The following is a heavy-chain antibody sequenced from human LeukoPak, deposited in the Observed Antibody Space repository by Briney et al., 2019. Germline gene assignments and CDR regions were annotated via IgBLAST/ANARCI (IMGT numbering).Heavy chain of an antibody. J-gene: IGHJ4*02. V-gene: IGHV4-39*07. D-gene: IGHD1-7*01. Sequence: SETLSLTCTVSGDSISSSSYYWGWIRQPPGKGLQWIGSVYYSGTTYYNPSLNSRATISVDTSKNQFSLRLSSVTAADTAVYYCARESWNFCCPDHWGQGTLVTVSS. CDR1: GDSISSSSYY. CDR3: ARESWNFCCPDH. CDR2: VYYSGTT.